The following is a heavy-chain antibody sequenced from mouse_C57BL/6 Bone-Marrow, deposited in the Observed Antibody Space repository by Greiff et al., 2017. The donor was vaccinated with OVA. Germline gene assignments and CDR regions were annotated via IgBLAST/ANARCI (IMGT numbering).Heavy chain of an antibody. J-gene: IGHJ3*01. CDR1: GYTFTDYY. D-gene: IGHD1-1*01. CDR2: INPYNGGT. V-gene: IGHV1-19*01. Sequence: EVQLQQSGPVLVKPGASVKMSCKASGYTFTDYYMNWVKQSLGKSLEWIGVINPYNGGTSYNQKFKGKATLTVDKSSSTAYMELNSLTSEDSAVYYCARSDYYGSSYWFAYWGQGTLVTVSA. CDR3: ARSDYYGSSYWFAY.